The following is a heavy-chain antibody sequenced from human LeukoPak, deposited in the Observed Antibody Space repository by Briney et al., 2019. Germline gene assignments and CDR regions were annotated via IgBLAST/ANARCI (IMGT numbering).Heavy chain of an antibody. J-gene: IGHJ6*02. V-gene: IGHV3-74*01. CDR3: ARDRHYNMDV. CDR2: IKSDGIST. CDR1: GFSFSSYW. Sequence: GGSLRLSCAASGFSFSSYWMHWVRQAPGKGLVWVSRIKSDGISTSYADSVKGRFTISRDNAKNTLYLQMNSLRAEDTAVYYCARDRHYNMDVWGQGTTVTVS.